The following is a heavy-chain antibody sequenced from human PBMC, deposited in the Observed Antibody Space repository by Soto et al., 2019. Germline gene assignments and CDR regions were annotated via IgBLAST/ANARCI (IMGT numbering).Heavy chain of an antibody. V-gene: IGHV6-1*01. J-gene: IGHJ6*02. D-gene: IGHD2-2*01. CDR3: ARDLSLSGDIVVVPAAMSGGWSDYYYGMDV. CDR1: GDSVSSNSAA. CDR2: TYYRSKWYN. Sequence: SQTLSLTCAISGDSVSSNSAAWNWIRQSPPRGPEWLGRTYYRSKWYNDYAVSVKSRITINPDTSKNQFSLQLNSVTPEDTAVYYCARDLSLSGDIVVVPAAMSGGWSDYYYGMDVWGQGTTVTVSS.